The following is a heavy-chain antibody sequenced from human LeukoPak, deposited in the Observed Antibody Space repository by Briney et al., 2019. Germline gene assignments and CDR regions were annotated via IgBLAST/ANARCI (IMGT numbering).Heavy chain of an antibody. Sequence: PSETLSLTCTVSGGSISSSSYYWGWIRQPPGKGLEWIGSIYYSGSTYYNPSLKSRVTISVDTSKNQFSLKLSSVTAADTAVYYCARPYPGDLREPDAFDIWGQGTMVTVSS. V-gene: IGHV4-39*01. D-gene: IGHD1-26*01. CDR2: IYYSGST. CDR1: GGSISSSSYY. J-gene: IGHJ3*02. CDR3: ARPYPGDLREPDAFDI.